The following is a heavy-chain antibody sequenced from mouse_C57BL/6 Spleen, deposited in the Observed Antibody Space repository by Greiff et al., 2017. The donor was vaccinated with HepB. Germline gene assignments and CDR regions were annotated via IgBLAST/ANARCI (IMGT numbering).Heavy chain of an antibody. CDR3: ARGRGYGSSAWFAY. CDR1: GYSITSGYY. J-gene: IGHJ3*01. D-gene: IGHD1-1*01. Sequence: EVKLVESGPGLVKPSQSLSLTCSVTGYSITSGYYWNWIRQFPGNKLEWMGYISYDGSNNYNPSLKNRISITRDTSKNQFFLKLNSVTTEDTATYYCARGRGYGSSAWFAYWGQGTLVTVSA. CDR2: ISYDGSN. V-gene: IGHV3-6*01.